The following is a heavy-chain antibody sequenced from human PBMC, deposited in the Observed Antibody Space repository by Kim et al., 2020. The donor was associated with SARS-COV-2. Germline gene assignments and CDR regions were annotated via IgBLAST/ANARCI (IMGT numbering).Heavy chain of an antibody. CDR2: ISGSGGST. V-gene: IGHV3-23*01. CDR1: GFTFSSYA. Sequence: GGSLRLSCAASGFTFSSYAMSWVRQAPGKGLEWVSAISGSGGSTYYADSVKGRFTISRDNSKNTLYLQMNSLRAEDTAVYYCAKSPEWLYTTGRPYYFDYWGQGTLVTVSS. CDR3: AKSPEWLYTTGRPYYFDY. J-gene: IGHJ4*02. D-gene: IGHD3-3*01.